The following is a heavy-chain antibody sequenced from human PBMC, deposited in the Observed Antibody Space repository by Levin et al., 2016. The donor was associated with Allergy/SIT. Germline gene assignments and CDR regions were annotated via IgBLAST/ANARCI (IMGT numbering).Heavy chain of an antibody. J-gene: IGHJ2*01. D-gene: IGHD6-13*01. CDR3: ARHPRIAAAGYWYFDL. CDR2: INHSGST. V-gene: IGHV4-34*01. Sequence: SETLSLTCAVYGGSFSGYYWSWIRQPPGKGLEWIGEINHSGSTNYNPSLKSRVTISVDTSKNQFSLKLSSVTAADTAVYYCARHPRIAAAGYWYFDLWGRGTLVTVSS. CDR1: GGSFSGYY.